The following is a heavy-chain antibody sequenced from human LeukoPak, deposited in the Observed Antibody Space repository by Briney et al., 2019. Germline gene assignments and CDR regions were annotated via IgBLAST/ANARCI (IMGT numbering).Heavy chain of an antibody. CDR2: ISYDGSNK. CDR1: GFTFSSYA. CDR3: ARVRSSSGWGDY. D-gene: IGHD6-19*01. J-gene: IGHJ4*02. V-gene: IGHV3-30-3*01. Sequence: GGSLRLSCAASGFTFSSYAMHWVRQAPGKGLEWVAVISYDGSNKYYADSVKGRFTIPRDNSKNTLYLQMNSLRAEDTAVYYCARVRSSSGWGDYWGQGTLVTVSS.